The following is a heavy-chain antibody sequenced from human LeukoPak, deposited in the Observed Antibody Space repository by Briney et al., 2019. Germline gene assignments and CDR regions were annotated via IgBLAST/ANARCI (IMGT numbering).Heavy chain of an antibody. J-gene: IGHJ4*02. Sequence: SEXXXXXCAVSGYSISSGYYWGWIRQPPGKGLEWIGSIYHSGSTYYNPSLKSRVTISVDTSKNQFSLKLSSVTAADTAVYYCARQGWEWELLGSGSFDYWGQGTLVTVSS. D-gene: IGHD1-26*01. CDR2: IYHSGST. V-gene: IGHV4-38-2*01. CDR1: GYSISSGYY. CDR3: ARQGWEWELLGSGSFDY.